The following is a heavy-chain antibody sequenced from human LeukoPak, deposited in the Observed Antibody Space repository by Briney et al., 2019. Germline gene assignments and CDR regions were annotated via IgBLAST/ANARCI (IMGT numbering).Heavy chain of an antibody. Sequence: PSETLSLTCTVSGXSISGYYWSWIRQPPGKGLEWIAYVYNSEYTNYNPSPKSRASISVDTSKNLCSLRLTSVTAADTAVYYCARHAIYSGGYSFWFDPWGLGTLVTVS. CDR1: GXSISGYY. CDR2: VYNSEYT. V-gene: IGHV4-59*08. CDR3: ARHAIYSGGYSFWFDP. J-gene: IGHJ5*02. D-gene: IGHD1-26*01.